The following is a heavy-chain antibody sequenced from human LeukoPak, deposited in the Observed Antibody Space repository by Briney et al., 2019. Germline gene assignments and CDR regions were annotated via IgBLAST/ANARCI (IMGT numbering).Heavy chain of an antibody. CDR2: IYYSGST. V-gene: IGHV4-59*01. CDR1: GGSISSYY. D-gene: IGHD1-14*01. CDR3: ARDQSATGLGIDY. J-gene: IGHJ4*02. Sequence: SPSETLSLTCTVSGGSISSYYWSWIRQPPGKGLEWIGYIYYSGSTNYNPSLKSQVTISVDTSKNQFSLKLSSVTAADTAVYYCARDQSATGLGIDYWGQGTLVTVSS.